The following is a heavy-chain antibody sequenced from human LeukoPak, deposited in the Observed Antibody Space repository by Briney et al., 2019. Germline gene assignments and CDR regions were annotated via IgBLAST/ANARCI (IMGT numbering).Heavy chain of an antibody. J-gene: IGHJ4*02. CDR1: GGSISSYY. V-gene: IGHV4-59*12. CDR2: IYYSGST. Sequence: SETLSLTCTVSGGSISSYYWSWIRQPPGKGLEWIGYIYYSGSTYYNPSLKSRVTISVDTSKNQFSLKLSSVTAADTAVYYCARRRPHEPYFDYWGQGTLVTVSS. CDR3: ARRRPHEPYFDY.